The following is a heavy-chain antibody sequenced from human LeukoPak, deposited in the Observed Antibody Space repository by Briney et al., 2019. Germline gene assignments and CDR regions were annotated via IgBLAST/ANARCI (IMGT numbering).Heavy chain of an antibody. CDR1: GDSVSVNSDV. V-gene: IGHV6-1*01. CDR2: TYYRSKWYN. J-gene: IGHJ3*02. CDR3: ARDADWGFDAFDI. Sequence: SQTLSLTFAISGDSVSVNSDVWNWIRQSPSRGLEWLGRTYYRSKWYNDYAVSVKSRITISPDTSKNQFSLQLNSVTPEDTAVYYCARDADWGFDAFDIWGQGTVVTVSS. D-gene: IGHD7-27*01.